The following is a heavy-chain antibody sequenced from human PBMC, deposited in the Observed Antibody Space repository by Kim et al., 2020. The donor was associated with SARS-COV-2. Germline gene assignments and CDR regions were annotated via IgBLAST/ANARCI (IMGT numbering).Heavy chain of an antibody. CDR3: AHSSITHNWFDP. J-gene: IGHJ5*02. D-gene: IGHD1-20*01. V-gene: IGHV2-5*01. Sequence: RYSPSLNSRLTITTDTSKNQVVLTMTNMDPVDTATYYCAHSSITHNWFDPWGQGTLVTVSS.